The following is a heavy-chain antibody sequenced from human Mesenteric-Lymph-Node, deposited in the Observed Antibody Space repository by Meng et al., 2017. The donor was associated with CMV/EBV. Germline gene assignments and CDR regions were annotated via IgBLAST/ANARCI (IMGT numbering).Heavy chain of an antibody. CDR2: IIPILGIA. D-gene: IGHD5-24*01. V-gene: IGHV1-69*04. J-gene: IGHJ4*02. CDR3: AREAFRDGYINDY. Sequence: KASGGTFSSYAISWVRQAPGQGLEWMGRIIPILGIANYAQKFQGRVTITADKSTSTAYMELSSLRSEDTAVYYCAREAFRDGYINDYWGQGTLVTVSS. CDR1: GGTFSSYA.